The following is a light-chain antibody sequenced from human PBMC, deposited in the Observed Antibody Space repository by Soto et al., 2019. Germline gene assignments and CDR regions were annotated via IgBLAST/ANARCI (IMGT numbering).Light chain of an antibody. CDR3: QQYNSYPWT. CDR2: EAS. J-gene: IGKJ1*01. Sequence: DIQMTQSPSTLSASVGDRVTITCRASQSINFWLAWYQQKPGKAPKLLIYEASSLESGVLSRFSGSGSGTEFTLTISSLQPDDFATYYCQQYNSYPWTFGQGTKVEIK. CDR1: QSINFW. V-gene: IGKV1-5*01.